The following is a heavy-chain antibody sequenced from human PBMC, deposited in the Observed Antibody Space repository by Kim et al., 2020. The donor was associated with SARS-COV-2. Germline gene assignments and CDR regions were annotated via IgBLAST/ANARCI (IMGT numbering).Heavy chain of an antibody. Sequence: KAYAASVKGRFTVSRDDSKTTAYLHMKSLKAEDTAVYYCARRGGSDAFDVWGRGTMVIVSA. CDR2: K. J-gene: IGHJ3*01. V-gene: IGHV3-73*01. D-gene: IGHD3-16*01. CDR3: ARRGGSDAFDV.